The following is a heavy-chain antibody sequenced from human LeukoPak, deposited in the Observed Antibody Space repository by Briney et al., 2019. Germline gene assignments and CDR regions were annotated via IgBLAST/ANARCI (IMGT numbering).Heavy chain of an antibody. CDR2: ISGSGGST. Sequence: PSETLSLTCTVSGGSISSYYWSWVRQAPGKGLEWVSAISGSGGSTYYADSVKGRFTISRDNSKNTLYLQMNSLRAEDTAVYYCAKDMVGVLQPTKIFDYWGQGTLVTVSS. V-gene: IGHV3-23*01. CDR3: AKDMVGVLQPTKIFDY. D-gene: IGHD2/OR15-2a*01. CDR1: GGSISSYY. J-gene: IGHJ4*02.